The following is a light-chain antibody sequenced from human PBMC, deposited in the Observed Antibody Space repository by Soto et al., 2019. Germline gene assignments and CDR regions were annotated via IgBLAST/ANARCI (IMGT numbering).Light chain of an antibody. J-gene: IGKJ1*01. Sequence: DIQMTPSPSTLSASVVDRVTITCRASQSISSWLAWYQQKPGKAPKLLIYGASNLESGVPSRFSGGGSGTEFSLTISSLQPDDFATYYCQQYNYFWAFGQGTKVDIK. CDR3: QQYNYFWA. CDR2: GAS. V-gene: IGKV1-5*01. CDR1: QSISSW.